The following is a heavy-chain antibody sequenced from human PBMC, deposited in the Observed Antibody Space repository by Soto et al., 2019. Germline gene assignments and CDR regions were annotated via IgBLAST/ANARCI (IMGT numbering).Heavy chain of an antibody. CDR3: AKDPHQRIVGALFDY. Sequence: PGGSLRLSCAASGFTFSSYGMHWVRQAPGKGLEWVAVISYDGSNKYYADSVKGRFTISRDNSKNTLYLQMNSLRAEDTAVYYCAKDPHQRIVGALFDYWGQGTLVTVSS. CDR2: ISYDGSNK. CDR1: GFTFSSYG. V-gene: IGHV3-30*18. J-gene: IGHJ4*02. D-gene: IGHD1-26*01.